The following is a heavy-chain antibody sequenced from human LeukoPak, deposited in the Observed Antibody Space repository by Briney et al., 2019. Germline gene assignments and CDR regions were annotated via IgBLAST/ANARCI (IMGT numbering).Heavy chain of an antibody. D-gene: IGHD3-10*01. Sequence: SVKVSCKASGGTFSSYAISWVRQAPGQGLEWMGGIIPIFGTANYVQKFQGRVTITTDESTSTAYMELSSLRSEDPAVYYCERVRSPGDYYYYYMAVWGRGTTVTVSS. CDR3: ERVRSPGDYYYYYMAV. CDR2: IIPIFGTA. V-gene: IGHV1-69*05. J-gene: IGHJ6*03. CDR1: GGTFSSYA.